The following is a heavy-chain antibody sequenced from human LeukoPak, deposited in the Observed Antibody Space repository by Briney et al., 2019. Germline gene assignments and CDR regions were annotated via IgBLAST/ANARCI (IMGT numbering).Heavy chain of an antibody. D-gene: IGHD1-26*01. V-gene: IGHV3-23*01. CDR3: ARDIELSC. CDR1: GFTFSDSA. Sequence: GGSLRLSCEASGFTFSDSAMSWVRQASGRGLEWVSLISASGDNSYYADPVKGRFTVSRDSSKNTLHLQMNSLRAEDTAVYYCARDIELSCWGQGTLVTVSS. J-gene: IGHJ4*02. CDR2: ISASGDNS.